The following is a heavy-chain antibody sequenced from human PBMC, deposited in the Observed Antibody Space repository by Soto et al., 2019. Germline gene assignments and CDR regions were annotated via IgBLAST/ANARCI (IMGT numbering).Heavy chain of an antibody. D-gene: IGHD6-19*01. Sequence: ASVKVSCKASGYTFTSYGISWVRQAPGQGLEWMGWISAYNGNTNYARKLQGRVTMTTDTSTSTAYMELRSLRSDDTAVYYCARDERLKSSGWYFDYWGQGTLVTVSS. CDR1: GYTFTSYG. CDR3: ARDERLKSSGWYFDY. V-gene: IGHV1-18*01. J-gene: IGHJ4*02. CDR2: ISAYNGNT.